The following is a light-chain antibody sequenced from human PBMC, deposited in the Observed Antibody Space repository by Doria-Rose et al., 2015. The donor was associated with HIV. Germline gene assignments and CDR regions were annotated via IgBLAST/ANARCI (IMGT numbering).Light chain of an antibody. CDR3: HQYGTSWT. V-gene: IGKV3-20*01. J-gene: IGKJ1*01. CDR2: DGS. CDR1: QSFSSTY. Sequence: TQSPGTLPLSPWERATLSCRASQSFSSTYLAWYQQKPGQAPSLLIYDGSTRATGIPDRFSASGSGTDFTLTINRLEPEDFALYYCHQYGTSWTFGQGTKVEI.